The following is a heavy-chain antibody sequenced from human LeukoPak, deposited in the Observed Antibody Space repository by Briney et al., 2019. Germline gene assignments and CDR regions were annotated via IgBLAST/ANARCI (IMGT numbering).Heavy chain of an antibody. J-gene: IGHJ4*02. Sequence: GRSLRLSCAASGFTLSTYWMHWVRQVPRKGLVWVSRINTDGSSTSYADSVKGRFTISRDNAENTLYLQMNSLRAEDTAVYYCARDLRYCSSTSCYDPNFDYWGQGTLVTVSS. V-gene: IGHV3-74*01. CDR1: GFTLSTYW. CDR2: INTDGSST. CDR3: ARDLRYCSSTSCYDPNFDY. D-gene: IGHD2-2*01.